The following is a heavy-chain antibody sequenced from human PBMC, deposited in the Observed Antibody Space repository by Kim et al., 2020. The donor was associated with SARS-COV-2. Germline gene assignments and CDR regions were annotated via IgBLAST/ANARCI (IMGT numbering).Heavy chain of an antibody. D-gene: IGHD2-15*01. V-gene: IGHV1-46*01. CDR3: ARSDSRRALDP. Sequence: KGSAQKFQGRVTMTRDSSTSTVYMELRSLRSEDTAVYYCARSDSRRALDPWGQGTLVTVSS. J-gene: IGHJ5*02. CDR2: K.